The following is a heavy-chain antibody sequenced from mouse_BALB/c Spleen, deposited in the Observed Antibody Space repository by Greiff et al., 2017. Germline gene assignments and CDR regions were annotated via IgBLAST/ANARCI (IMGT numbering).Heavy chain of an antibody. CDR2: ISSGGSYT. CDR3: ARIETTGRGY. CDR1: GFTFSSYG. D-gene: IGHD1-1*01. J-gene: IGHJ2*01. V-gene: IGHV5-6*01. Sequence: EVHLVESGGDLVKPGGSLKLSCAASGFTFSSYGMSWVRQTPDKRLEWVATISSGGSYTYYPDSVKGRFTISRDNAKNTLYLQMSSLKSEDTAMYYCARIETTGRGYWGQGTTLTVSS.